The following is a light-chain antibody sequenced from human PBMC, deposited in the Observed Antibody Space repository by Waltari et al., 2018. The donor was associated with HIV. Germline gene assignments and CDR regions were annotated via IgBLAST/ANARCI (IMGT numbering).Light chain of an antibody. J-gene: IGLJ1*01. CDR2: EVS. CDR3: SSYTSSSTLV. CDR1: SSDVGGYNY. V-gene: IGLV2-14*01. Sequence: QSALTQPASVSGSPGQSITISCTGTSSDVGGYNYVSWYQQHPVKAPQLMIYEVSNRPSGVSNRFSGSQSGNTASLTISGLQAEDEADYSCSSYTSSSTLVFGTGTKVTVL.